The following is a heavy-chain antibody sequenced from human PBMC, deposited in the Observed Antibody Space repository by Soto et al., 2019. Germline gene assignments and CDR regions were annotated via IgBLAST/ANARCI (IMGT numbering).Heavy chain of an antibody. CDR1: GGSFGVYY. D-gene: IGHD1-26*01. V-gene: IGHV4-34*01. J-gene: IGHJ5*02. Sequence: PSATLSLSCAVHGGSFGVYYWSWIRQTPGKGLEWIGEINHSGSTNYNPSLKSRVTISVDTSKNQFSLKLSSVTAADTAVYYCARRASVAITLSGWFDPWGQGTLVNV. CDR2: INHSGST. CDR3: ARRASVAITLSGWFDP.